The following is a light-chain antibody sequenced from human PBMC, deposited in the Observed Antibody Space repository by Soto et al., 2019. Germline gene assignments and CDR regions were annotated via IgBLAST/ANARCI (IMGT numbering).Light chain of an antibody. J-gene: IGKJ2*01. Sequence: DIEMPQSPSTLSASVGDTVTITCRASQSIATWLAWYQQKPEKAPKLLIYKATNVQSGVPSRFSGSGSGTEFSLTISSLQPEDFAIYYCQQYNDYQYTFGQGTKLEIK. CDR2: KAT. V-gene: IGKV1-5*03. CDR1: QSIATW. CDR3: QQYNDYQYT.